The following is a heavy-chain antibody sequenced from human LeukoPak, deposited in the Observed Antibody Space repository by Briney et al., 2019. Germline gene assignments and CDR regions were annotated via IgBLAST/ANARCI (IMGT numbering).Heavy chain of an antibody. Sequence: GGSLRLSCAASGFTFSSYEMNWVRQAPGKGLEWVTVISSDGSNKYYADSVKGRFTISRDNSKNTLDLQMNSLRAEDTAVYYCARGEIVVVTAIPSRAFDIWGQGTMVTVSS. D-gene: IGHD2-21*02. V-gene: IGHV3-30*04. CDR3: ARGEIVVVTAIPSRAFDI. CDR2: ISSDGSNK. CDR1: GFTFSSYE. J-gene: IGHJ3*02.